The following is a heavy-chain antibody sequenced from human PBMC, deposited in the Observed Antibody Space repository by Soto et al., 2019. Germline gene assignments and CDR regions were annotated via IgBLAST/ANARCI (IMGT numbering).Heavy chain of an antibody. CDR1: GYSFTSYW. J-gene: IGHJ4*02. CDR3: ASGYSSGWYWLDY. D-gene: IGHD6-19*01. CDR2: IYPGDSDT. Sequence: GESLKISCKGSGYSFTSYWIGWVRQMPGKGLEWMGSIYPGDSDTRYSPSFQGQGTISADKSISTAYLQWSSLKASDTAMYYCASGYSSGWYWLDYWGQGTLVTVSS. V-gene: IGHV5-51*01.